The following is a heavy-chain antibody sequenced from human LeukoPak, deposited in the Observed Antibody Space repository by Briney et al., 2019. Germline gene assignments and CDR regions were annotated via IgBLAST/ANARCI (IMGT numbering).Heavy chain of an antibody. CDR1: GYTFTDHF. CDR2: INPNSGDT. CDR3: ARGYYDILTGYLDWFDP. V-gene: IGHV1-2*02. J-gene: IGHJ5*02. Sequence: ASVKVSCKASGYTFTDHFMHWVRQAPGQGLEWMGWINPNSGDTNSAQKFQGRVTMTRDTSISTAYMELSRLRYDDTAMYYCARGYYDILTGYLDWFDPWGQGTLVTVSS. D-gene: IGHD3-9*01.